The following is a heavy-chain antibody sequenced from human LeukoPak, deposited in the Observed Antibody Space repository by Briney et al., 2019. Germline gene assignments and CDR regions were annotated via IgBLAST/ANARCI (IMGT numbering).Heavy chain of an antibody. J-gene: IGHJ5*02. D-gene: IGHD4-17*01. CDR3: ARVPHFGDYGWFDP. CDR2: IYYSGST. V-gene: IGHV4-61*08. CDR1: GDSISSGDYY. Sequence: PSETLSLTCTVSGDSISSGDYYWSWIRQPPGKGLEWIGNIYYSGSTNYNPSLKSRVTISVDTSKNQFSLKLSSVTAADTAVYYCARVPHFGDYGWFDPWGQGTLVTVSS.